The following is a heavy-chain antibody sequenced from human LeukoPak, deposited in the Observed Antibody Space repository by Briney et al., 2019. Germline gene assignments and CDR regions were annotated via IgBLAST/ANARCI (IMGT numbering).Heavy chain of an antibody. CDR2: IYYSGRT. V-gene: IGHV4-39*01. Sequence: SSETLSLTCSVSGDSVSRSDSYWDWIRQPPGKGLEWIGTIYYSGRTYYSPSLKSRVTMSVDPSNNQFSLNLRSVTAADTAAYYCARLKVRDWYFDLWGRGTLVTVSS. J-gene: IGHJ2*01. CDR3: ARLKVRDWYFDL. CDR1: GDSVSRSDSY.